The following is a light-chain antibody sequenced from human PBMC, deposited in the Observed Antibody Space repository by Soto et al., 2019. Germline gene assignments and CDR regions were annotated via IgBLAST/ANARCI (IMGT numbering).Light chain of an antibody. Sequence: EIVMTQSPATLSVSPGETATLSCRASQRVSNDFAWYQPKPGQAPRLLIYGASTRATGIPATVSGSGSGSEFTLTVRRLQPEDDAGYSCQPSNSGPLTFGSWTKVETK. CDR3: QPSNSGPLT. J-gene: IGKJ4*01. CDR1: QRVSND. V-gene: IGKV3-15*01. CDR2: GAS.